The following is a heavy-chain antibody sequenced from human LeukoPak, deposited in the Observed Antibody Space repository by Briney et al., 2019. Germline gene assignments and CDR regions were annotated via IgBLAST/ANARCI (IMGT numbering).Heavy chain of an antibody. CDR2: ISSSGSTI. CDR3: ARSLYYDISGYYAPFDY. V-gene: IGHV3-48*03. J-gene: IGHJ4*02. D-gene: IGHD3-22*01. Sequence: GGSLRLSCAASGFTFSSYEMNWVRQAPGKGLEWVSYISSSGSTIYYADSVKGRFTISRDNAKNSLYLQMNSLRAEDTAVYYCARSLYYDISGYYAPFDYWGQGTLVTVSS. CDR1: GFTFSSYE.